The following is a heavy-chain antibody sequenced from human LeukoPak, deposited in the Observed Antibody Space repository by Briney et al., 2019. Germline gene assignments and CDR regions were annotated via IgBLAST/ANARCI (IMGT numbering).Heavy chain of an antibody. J-gene: IGHJ4*02. V-gene: IGHV6-1*01. D-gene: IGHD1-14*01. CDR2: TYYRSQWYS. Sequence: SQTLSLTCAISGDSVSRNNVGWNWIRQSPSRGLEWLGRTYYRSQWYSDYAESVKGRITINPDTSKNQFSLQLNSVTPEDTAVYYCARYQVSQGRETTPFDYWGQGTLVTVSS. CDR3: ARYQVSQGRETTPFDY. CDR1: GDSVSRNNVG.